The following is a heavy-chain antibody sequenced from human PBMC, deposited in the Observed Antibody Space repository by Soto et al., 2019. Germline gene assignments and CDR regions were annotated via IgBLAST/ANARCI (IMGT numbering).Heavy chain of an antibody. J-gene: IGHJ5*02. CDR2: IYHSGST. Sequence: LTYAVSGHSISGGAYSCRWSRQPPGKGLEWIGYIYHSGSTYYNSSLKSRVTISVDRSKNQFSLKLSSVTAADTAVYYCARVPTPWGQGTLVT. CDR3: ARVPTP. CDR1: GHSISGGAYS. D-gene: IGHD2-2*01. V-gene: IGHV4-30-2*01.